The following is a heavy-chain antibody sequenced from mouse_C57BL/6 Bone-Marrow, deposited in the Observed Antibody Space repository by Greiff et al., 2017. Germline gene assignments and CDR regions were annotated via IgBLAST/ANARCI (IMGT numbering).Heavy chain of an antibody. V-gene: IGHV14-2*01. CDR2: IDPEAGDT. J-gene: IGHJ4*01. Sequence: EVQLQESGAELVKPGASVKLSCTASGFNIKDYYMHWVKQRTEQGLEWIGRIDPEAGDTKYAPKFQGKATITADTSSNTAYLQLSSLTSEDTAVYYCASNGNWEAMDYWGQGTSVTVSS. CDR3: ASNGNWEAMDY. CDR1: GFNIKDYY. D-gene: IGHD2-1*01.